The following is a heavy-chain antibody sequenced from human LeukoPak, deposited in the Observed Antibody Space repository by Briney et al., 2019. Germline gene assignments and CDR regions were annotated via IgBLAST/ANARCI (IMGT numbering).Heavy chain of an antibody. CDR3: ARDFCGGDCYQFDY. CDR1: GFAFSDYP. V-gene: IGHV3-7*01. Sequence: GGSLRLSCAASGFAFSDYPMSWVRQAPGKGLEWVANIKQDGSEKYYVDSVKGRFTISRDNAKNSLYLQMNSLRAEDTAVYYCARDFCGGDCYQFDYWGQGTLVTVSS. D-gene: IGHD2-21*02. J-gene: IGHJ4*02. CDR2: IKQDGSEK.